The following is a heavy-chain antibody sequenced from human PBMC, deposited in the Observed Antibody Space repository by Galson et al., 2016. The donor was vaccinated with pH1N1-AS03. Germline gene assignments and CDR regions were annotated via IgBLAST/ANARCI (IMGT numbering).Heavy chain of an antibody. CDR2: ISAYYGDT. Sequence: SVKVSCKASGYTFTTYGISWVRQAPGQGLEWMGWISAYYGDTHFAHKFQERVTLTRDTSTATAYMELRNLRSDDTAVYYGVRESEISGVVFFNYWGQGALVTVSS. J-gene: IGHJ4*02. V-gene: IGHV1-18*01. CDR3: VRESEISGVVFFNY. D-gene: IGHD3-3*01. CDR1: GYTFTTYG.